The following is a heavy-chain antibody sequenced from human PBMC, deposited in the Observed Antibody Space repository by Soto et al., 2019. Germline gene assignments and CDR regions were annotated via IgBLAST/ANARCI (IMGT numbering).Heavy chain of an antibody. Sequence: PSETLSLTCAVSGGSISSGGYYWSWIRQHPGKGLEWIGYIYYSGSTYYNPSLKSRVTISVDTSKNQFSLKLSSVTAADTAVYYCARGRRIKEMATIGWKYYFDYWGQGTLVTVSS. CDR2: IYYSGST. V-gene: IGHV4-31*11. CDR3: ARGRRIKEMATIGWKYYFDY. D-gene: IGHD5-12*01. J-gene: IGHJ4*02. CDR1: GGSISSGGYY.